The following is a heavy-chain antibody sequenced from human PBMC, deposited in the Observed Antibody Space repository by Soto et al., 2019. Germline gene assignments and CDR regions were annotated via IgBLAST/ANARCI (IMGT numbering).Heavy chain of an antibody. V-gene: IGHV3-30-3*01. CDR1: GFTFSSYA. Sequence: QVQLVESGGGVVQPGRSLRLSCAASGFTFSSYAMHWVRQAPGKGLEWVAVISYDGSNKYYADSVKGRFTISRDNSKNTLYLQMNSLRAEDTAVYYCARGAVLTRVRDYYYGMDVWGQGTTVTVSS. CDR3: ARGAVLTRVRDYYYGMDV. D-gene: IGHD2-8*01. J-gene: IGHJ6*02. CDR2: ISYDGSNK.